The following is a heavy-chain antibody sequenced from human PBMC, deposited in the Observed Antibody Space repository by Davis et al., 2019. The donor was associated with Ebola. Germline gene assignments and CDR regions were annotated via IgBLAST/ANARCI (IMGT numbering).Heavy chain of an antibody. CDR3: ARLVAYCGGDCPGDY. Sequence: GGSLRLSCAASGFTFSGSAMHWVRQASGKGLEWVGRIRSKANSYATAYAASVKGRFTISRDNSKNTLYLQMNSLRAEDTAVYYCARLVAYCGGDCPGDYWGQGTLVTVSS. J-gene: IGHJ4*02. CDR1: GFTFSGSA. D-gene: IGHD2-21*01. CDR2: IRSKANSYAT. V-gene: IGHV3-73*01.